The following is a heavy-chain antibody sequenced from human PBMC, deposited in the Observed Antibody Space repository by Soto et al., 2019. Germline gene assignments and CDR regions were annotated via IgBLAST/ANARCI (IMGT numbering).Heavy chain of an antibody. V-gene: IGHV6-1*01. CDR2: TYYRSKWYN. CDR3: ARSHIVVVTGHWYFDL. J-gene: IGHJ2*01. D-gene: IGHD2-21*02. Sequence: SQTLSLTCAISGGSVSSNSAAWNWIRQSPSRGLEWLGRTYYRSKWYNDYAVSVKSRITINPDTSKNQFSLQLNSVTPEDTAVYYCARSHIVVVTGHWYFDLWGRGTLVTVSS. CDR1: GGSVSSNSAA.